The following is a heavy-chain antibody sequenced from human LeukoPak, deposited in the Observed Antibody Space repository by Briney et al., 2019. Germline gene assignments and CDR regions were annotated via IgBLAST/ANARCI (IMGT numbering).Heavy chain of an antibody. CDR1: GFTFSSYS. J-gene: IGHJ4*02. CDR2: ISSSSSTI. Sequence: GGSLRLSCAASGFTFSSYSMNWVRQAPGKGLEWVSYISSSSSTIYYADSVKGRFTISRDNAKNTLYLQMNSLRAEDTAVYYCARSAEYDILTGAIDYWGQGTLVTVSS. V-gene: IGHV3-48*04. D-gene: IGHD3-9*01. CDR3: ARSAEYDILTGAIDY.